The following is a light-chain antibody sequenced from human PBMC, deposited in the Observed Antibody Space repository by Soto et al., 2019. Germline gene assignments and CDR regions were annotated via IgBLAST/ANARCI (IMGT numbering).Light chain of an antibody. V-gene: IGLV4-69*01. CDR3: QTWGAGIQV. Sequence: QLVLTQSPSASASLGASVKLTCTLSSGPARYGIAWHQQQPDKGPRFLMRLNSDGSHFKGDGIPDRFSGSSSGAEHYLTISSLQSEDEADYYCQTWGAGIQVFGGGTKLTVL. J-gene: IGLJ3*02. CDR2: LNSDGSH. CDR1: SGPARYG.